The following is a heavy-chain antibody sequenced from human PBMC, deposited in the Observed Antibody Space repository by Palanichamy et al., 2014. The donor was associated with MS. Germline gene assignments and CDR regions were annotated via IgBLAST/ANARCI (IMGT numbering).Heavy chain of an antibody. J-gene: IGHJ4*02. D-gene: IGHD3-22*01. CDR3: ARGRDGSSYYDY. V-gene: IGHV6-1*01. Sequence: QVQLQQSGPGLVKPSQTLSLTCAISGDSVSSKSAAWNWIRQSPSRGLEWLGRTYYRSNWNNDYALSVKSRMTINPDTSKNLFSLQLSSVTPEDTAVYYCARGRDGSSYYDYWGQGTLVIVSS. CDR1: GDSVSSKSAA. CDR2: TYYRSNWNN.